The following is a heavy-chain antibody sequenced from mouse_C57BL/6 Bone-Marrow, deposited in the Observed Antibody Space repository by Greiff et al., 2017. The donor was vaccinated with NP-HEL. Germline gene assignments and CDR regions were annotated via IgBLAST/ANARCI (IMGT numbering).Heavy chain of an antibody. J-gene: IGHJ1*03. CDR3: ARMRPPYDGYQGYFDV. Sequence: QVTLKVSGPGILQPSQTLSLTCSFSGFSLSTFGMGVGWIRQPSGKGLEWLAHIWWDDDKYYNPALKSRLTISKDTSKNQVFLKIANVDTADTATYYCARMRPPYDGYQGYFDVWGTGTTVTVSS. CDR2: IWWDDDK. D-gene: IGHD2-3*01. CDR1: GFSLSTFGMG. V-gene: IGHV8-8*01.